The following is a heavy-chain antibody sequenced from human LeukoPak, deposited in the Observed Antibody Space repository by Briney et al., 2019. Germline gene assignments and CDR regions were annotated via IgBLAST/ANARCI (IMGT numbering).Heavy chain of an antibody. J-gene: IGHJ4*02. CDR1: GGSFSGYY. D-gene: IGHD1-26*01. CDR2: INHSGST. CDR3: ARVARWELLIDY. V-gene: IGHV4-34*01. Sequence: SETLSLTCAVYGGSFSGYYWSWIRQPPGKGLEWIGEINHSGSTNYNPSLKSRVTISVDTSKNQFSLKLSSVTAADTAVYYCARVARWELLIDYWGRGTLVTVSS.